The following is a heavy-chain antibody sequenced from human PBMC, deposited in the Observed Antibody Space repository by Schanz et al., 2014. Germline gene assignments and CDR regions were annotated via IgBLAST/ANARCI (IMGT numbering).Heavy chain of an antibody. V-gene: IGHV1-46*01. CDR2: INPSGGGT. D-gene: IGHD3-10*01. J-gene: IGHJ4*02. CDR3: ARGRGFYDY. Sequence: QVQLVQSGAEVKKPGASVKVSCKASGYTFVSYSMHWVRQAPGQGLEWMGIINPSGGGTSYALRFQGRVTLTTDTSTSTAYMELSSLTSEDTAVHYCARGRGFYDYWGQGTLVTVSS. CDR1: GYTFVSYS.